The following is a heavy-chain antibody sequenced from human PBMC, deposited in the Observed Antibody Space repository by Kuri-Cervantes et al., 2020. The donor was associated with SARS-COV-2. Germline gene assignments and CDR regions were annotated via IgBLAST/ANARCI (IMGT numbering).Heavy chain of an antibody. CDR2: IWYDGSNK. CDR3: ARDGDY. V-gene: IGHV3-33*08. CDR1: GFTFSSYG. Sequence: GESLKISCEASGFTFSSYGMSWVRQAPGKGLEWVAVIWYDGSNKYYADSVKGRFTISRDDSKNTLYLQMDSLRDDDTAVYYCARDGDYWGQGTLVTVSS. J-gene: IGHJ4*02.